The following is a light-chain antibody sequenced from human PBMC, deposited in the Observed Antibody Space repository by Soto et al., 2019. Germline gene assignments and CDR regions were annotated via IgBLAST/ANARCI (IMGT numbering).Light chain of an antibody. J-gene: IGLJ3*02. V-gene: IGLV1-47*02. CDR3: AAWDDSLSGWV. CDR2: SNN. CDR1: SSNIGSNY. Sequence: QSVLTQPPSASGTPGQRVTSSCSGSSSNIGSNYVYWYQQLPGTAPKPLIYSNNQRPSGVPDRFSGSKSGTSASLAISGLRSEDEADYYCAAWDDSLSGWVFGGGTQLTVL.